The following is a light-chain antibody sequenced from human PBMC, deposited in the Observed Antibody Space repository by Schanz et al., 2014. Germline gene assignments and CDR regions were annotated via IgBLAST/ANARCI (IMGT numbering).Light chain of an antibody. CDR1: QSVSYSSNNKNY. CDR3: QQSYSTPS. Sequence: DIVMTQSPDSLAVSLGERATINCKSSQSVSYSSNNKNYLAWYQQKPGQPPKLLIYWASTRESGVPDRFSGSGSGTDFTLTISSLQAEDVAVYYCQQSYSTPSFGQGTKLEIK. V-gene: IGKV4-1*01. J-gene: IGKJ2*01. CDR2: WAS.